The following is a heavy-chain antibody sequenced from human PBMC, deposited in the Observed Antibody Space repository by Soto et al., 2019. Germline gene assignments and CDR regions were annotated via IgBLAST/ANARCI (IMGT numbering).Heavy chain of an antibody. CDR3: AKDRRAGGNYGFYSDL. D-gene: IGHD1-7*01. Sequence: EVQLLESGGGLVQPGGSLRLSCAASGFTFSSYGMTWVRQAPGKGLEWVSFSSATGTGTYYADSVKGRFTISRDNSKNPLYLQMTSLRADDTAVYYCAKDRRAGGNYGFYSDLWGQGALVIVSS. J-gene: IGHJ4*02. V-gene: IGHV3-23*01. CDR2: SSATGTGT. CDR1: GFTFSSYG.